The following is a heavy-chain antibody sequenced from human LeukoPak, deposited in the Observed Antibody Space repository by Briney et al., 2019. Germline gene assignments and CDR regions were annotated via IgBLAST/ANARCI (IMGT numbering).Heavy chain of an antibody. CDR2: IIPIFGTA. Sequence: ASVKVSCKASGGTFSSYAISWVRQAPGQGLEWMGGIIPIFGTANYAQKFQGRVTITTDESTSTAYMELSSLRSEDTAVYYCATHYYDSSGYFDYWGQGTLVTVST. CDR1: GGTFSSYA. V-gene: IGHV1-69*05. CDR3: ATHYYDSSGYFDY. J-gene: IGHJ4*02. D-gene: IGHD3-22*01.